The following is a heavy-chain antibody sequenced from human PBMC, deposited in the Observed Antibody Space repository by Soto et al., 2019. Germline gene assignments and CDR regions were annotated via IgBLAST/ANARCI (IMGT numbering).Heavy chain of an antibody. V-gene: IGHV4-39*01. Sequence: PSETLSLTCTVSGGSISRSNYCWIRQPPGKGLEWIGCIYYTGAGGTYYNPSLKSRVIISVDTSKNQFFLKLSSVTAADTAVYYCVVGQYLAWSPYWGQGTLVTVSS. CDR2: IYYTGAGGT. D-gene: IGHD2-15*01. CDR1: GGSISRSNY. CDR3: VVGQYLAWSPY. J-gene: IGHJ4*02.